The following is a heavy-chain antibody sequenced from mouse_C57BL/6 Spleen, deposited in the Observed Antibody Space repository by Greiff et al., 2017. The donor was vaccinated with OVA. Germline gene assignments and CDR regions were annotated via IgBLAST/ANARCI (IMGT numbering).Heavy chain of an antibody. J-gene: IGHJ4*01. CDR1: GFTFSSYG. Sequence: EVKLMESGGDLVKPGGSLKPSCAASGFTFSSYGMSWVRQTPDKRLEWVATISSGGSYTYYPDSVKGRFTISRDNAKNTLYLQMSSLKSEDTAMYYCARGRTGSAMDYWGQGTSVTVSS. CDR3: ARGRTGSAMDY. V-gene: IGHV5-6*01. CDR2: ISSGGSYT.